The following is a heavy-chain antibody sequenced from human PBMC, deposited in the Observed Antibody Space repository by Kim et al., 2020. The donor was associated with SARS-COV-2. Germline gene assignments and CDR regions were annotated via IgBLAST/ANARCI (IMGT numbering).Heavy chain of an antibody. J-gene: IGHJ6*02. CDR2: IYTSGST. Sequence: SETLSLTCTVSGGSISSYYWSWIRQPAGKGLEWIGRIYTSGSTNYNPSLKSRVTMSVDTSKNQFSLKLSSVTAADTAVYYCARDEGSIAAAVYYYGMDVCGHGTTVTLSS. CDR3: ARDEGSIAAAVYYYGMDV. V-gene: IGHV4-4*07. CDR1: GGSISSYY. D-gene: IGHD6-6*01.